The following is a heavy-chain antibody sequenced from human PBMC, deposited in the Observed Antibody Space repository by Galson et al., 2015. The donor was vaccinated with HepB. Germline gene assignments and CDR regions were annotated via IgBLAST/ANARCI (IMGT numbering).Heavy chain of an antibody. CDR3: AREMMGYGDYGVDY. CDR1: GYTFTGYY. CDR2: INPNSGGT. Sequence: SVKVSCKASGYTFTGYYMHWVRQAPGQGLEWMGWINPNSGGTNYAQKFQGRVTMTRDTSISTAYMELSRLRSDDTAVYYCAREMMGYGDYGVDYWGQGTLVTVSS. D-gene: IGHD4-17*01. V-gene: IGHV1-2*02. J-gene: IGHJ4*02.